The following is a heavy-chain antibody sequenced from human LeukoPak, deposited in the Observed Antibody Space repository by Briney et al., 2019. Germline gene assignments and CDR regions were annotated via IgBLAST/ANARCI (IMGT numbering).Heavy chain of an antibody. CDR1: GFTFSSYS. V-gene: IGHV3-21*01. J-gene: IGHJ4*02. CDR3: ANGYSYGTAFDY. CDR2: ISSSSSYI. D-gene: IGHD5-18*01. Sequence: GGSLRLSCAASGFTFSSYSMNWVRQAPGKGLEWVSSISSSSSYIYYADSVKGRFTISRDNAKNSLYLQMNSLRAEDPAVYYCANGYSYGTAFDYWGQGTLVTVSS.